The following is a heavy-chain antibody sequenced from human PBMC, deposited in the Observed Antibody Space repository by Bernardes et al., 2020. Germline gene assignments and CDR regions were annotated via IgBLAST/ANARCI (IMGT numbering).Heavy chain of an antibody. CDR1: GFTFSSYA. D-gene: IGHD2-2*01. V-gene: IGHV3-23*01. J-gene: IGHJ4*02. CDR2: ISGSGGST. Sequence: GGSLRLSCAASGFTFSSYAMSWVRQAPGKGLEWVSAISGSGGSTYYADSVKGRFTISRDNSKNTLYLQMNSLRAEDTAVYYCANGAEYQLPRWWVDYFDYWGQGTLVTVSS. CDR3: ANGAEYQLPRWWVDYFDY.